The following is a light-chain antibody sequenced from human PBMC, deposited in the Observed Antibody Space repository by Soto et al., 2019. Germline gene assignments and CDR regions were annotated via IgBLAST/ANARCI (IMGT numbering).Light chain of an antibody. CDR1: SSNIGSNT. J-gene: IGLJ1*01. V-gene: IGLV1-44*01. CDR2: SNN. CDR3: QSYDSSLSGYV. Sequence: QSVLTQPPSASGTPGQGVTISCSGSSSNIGSNTVNWYQQLPGTAPKLLIYSNNQRPSGVPDRFSGSKSGTSASLAISGLQAEDEADYYCQSYDSSLSGYVFGTGTKVTVL.